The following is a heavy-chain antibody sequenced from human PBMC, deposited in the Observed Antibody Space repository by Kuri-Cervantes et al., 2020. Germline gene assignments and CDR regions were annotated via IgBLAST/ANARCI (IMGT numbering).Heavy chain of an antibody. CDR2: ISGSNRTL. J-gene: IGHJ4*02. CDR3: ARDTRWFGELLFVY. CDR1: GFNFRSYS. D-gene: IGHD3-10*01. Sequence: GESLKISCSASGFNFRSYSMNWVRQAPGKGLEWLSYISGSNRTLYYADSVKGRFTISRDNSKNTLYLQMGSLRAEDMAAYYCARDTRWFGELLFVYWGQGTLVTVSS. V-gene: IGHV3-48*01.